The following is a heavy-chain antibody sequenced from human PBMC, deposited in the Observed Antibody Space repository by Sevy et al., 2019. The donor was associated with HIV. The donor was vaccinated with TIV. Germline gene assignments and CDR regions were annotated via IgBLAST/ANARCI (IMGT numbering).Heavy chain of an antibody. J-gene: IGHJ4*02. CDR2: IKQDGSEK. V-gene: IGHV3-7*01. CDR1: GFTFSSYW. D-gene: IGHD5-18*01. Sequence: GGSLRLSCAASGFTFSSYWMSWVRQAPGKGLEWVANIKQDGSEKDYVDSVKGRFTISKDNAKNSLYLQMNSLRAEDTAVYYGARDQGFLDTAMARDYWGQGTLVTVSS. CDR3: ARDQGFLDTAMARDY.